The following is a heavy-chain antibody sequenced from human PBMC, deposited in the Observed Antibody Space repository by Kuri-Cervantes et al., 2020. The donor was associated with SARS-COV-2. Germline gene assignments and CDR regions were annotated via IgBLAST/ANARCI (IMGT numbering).Heavy chain of an antibody. CDR2: ISSSSSYI. Sequence: GGSLRLSCAASGFTFSSYSMNWVHQAPGKGLEWVSSISSSSSYIYYADSVKGRFTISRDNAKNSLYLQMNSLRAEDTAVYYCARDMGAIVLVRRDWFDPWGPGNLVHGAS. J-gene: IGHJ5*02. CDR1: GFTFSSYS. CDR3: ARDMGAIVLVRRDWFDP. V-gene: IGHV3-21*01. D-gene: IGHD2-8*01.